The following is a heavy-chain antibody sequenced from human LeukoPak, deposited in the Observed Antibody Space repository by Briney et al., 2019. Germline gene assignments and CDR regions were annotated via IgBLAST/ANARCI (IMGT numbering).Heavy chain of an antibody. Sequence: SETLSLTRTVSGGSISGHYWTWIRQPAGRGLEWIGRIYSSGSTYYNPSLMSRVTISLDTSNNQFSLRVTSVTAADTAVYYCARGKEMTAVAGYYSFDYWGQGTLVSVSS. CDR3: ARGKEMTAVAGYYSFDY. CDR2: IYSSGST. D-gene: IGHD6-19*01. CDR1: GGSISGHY. V-gene: IGHV4-4*07. J-gene: IGHJ4*02.